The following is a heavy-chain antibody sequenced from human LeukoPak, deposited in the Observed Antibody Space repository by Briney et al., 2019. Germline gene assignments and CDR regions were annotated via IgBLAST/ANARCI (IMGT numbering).Heavy chain of an antibody. CDR2: VTSTSNSI. V-gene: IGHV3-48*01. CDR1: GFTFSDYS. J-gene: IGHJ6*03. CDR3: ARDTRDSSSWFEYYYYYYYMDV. D-gene: IGHD6-13*01. Sequence: GGSLRLSCAASGFTFSDYSMNWVRQAPGKGLEWVAYVTSTSNSIHYADSVKGRFTISRDNAKNSLYLQMNSLRAEDTAVYYCARDTRDSSSWFEYYYYYYYMDVWGKGTTVTVSS.